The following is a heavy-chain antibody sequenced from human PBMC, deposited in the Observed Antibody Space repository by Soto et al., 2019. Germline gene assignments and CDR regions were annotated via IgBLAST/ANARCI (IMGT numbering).Heavy chain of an antibody. CDR2: VYYNENT. D-gene: IGHD3-10*01. V-gene: IGHV4-39*01. J-gene: IGHJ5*02. CDR1: VGSISIFAYY. Sequence: PSETLCITCTVSVGSISIFAYYWGWIRQPPGKGLEWIGTVYYNENTYYNPSLKSRVTISVDTAKNQFSLNLRSVTAAETAIYFCARRERYYGSTGWFDPWGQGTMVTVSS. CDR3: ARRERYYGSTGWFDP.